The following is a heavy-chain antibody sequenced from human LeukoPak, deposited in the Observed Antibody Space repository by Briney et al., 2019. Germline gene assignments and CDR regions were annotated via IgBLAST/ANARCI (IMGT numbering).Heavy chain of an antibody. CDR2: IWYDGSNK. Sequence: GGSLRLSCAASGFTFSSYGMHWVRQAPGKGLEWVAVIWYDGSNKYYADSVKGRFTISRDNSKNTLYLQMNSLRAEDTAVYYCAGDEGSGYYNYWGQGTLVTVSS. CDR3: AGDEGSGYYNY. J-gene: IGHJ4*02. V-gene: IGHV3-33*01. D-gene: IGHD3-22*01. CDR1: GFTFSSYG.